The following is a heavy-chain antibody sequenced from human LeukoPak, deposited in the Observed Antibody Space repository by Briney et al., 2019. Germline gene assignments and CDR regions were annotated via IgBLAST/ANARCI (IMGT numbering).Heavy chain of an antibody. CDR1: GGSISSSNW. D-gene: IGHD6-6*01. Sequence: SETLSLTCAVSGGSISSSNWWSWVRQPPGKGLEWIGEIYHSGSTNYNPSLKSRVTISVDTSKNQFSLKLSSVTAADTAVYYCARAYSSLFWFDPWGQGTLVTVSS. CDR2: IYHSGST. J-gene: IGHJ5*02. CDR3: ARAYSSLFWFDP. V-gene: IGHV4-4*02.